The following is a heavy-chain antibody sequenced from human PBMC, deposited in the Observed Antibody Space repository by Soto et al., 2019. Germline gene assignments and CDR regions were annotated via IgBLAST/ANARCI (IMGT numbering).Heavy chain of an antibody. Sequence: EVQLLESGGHLVQPGGSLRLSCAGSAFTFSSYAMSWVRQAPGKGLEWVSAISGSGDITYYADSVKGRFTISRDNSKDTLYLQMDSLRAEDTAMYYCAKDWRTTVASPEYFQHWGQGTLVTVSS. V-gene: IGHV3-23*01. CDR2: ISGSGDIT. D-gene: IGHD4-17*01. CDR3: AKDWRTTVASPEYFQH. CDR1: AFTFSSYA. J-gene: IGHJ1*01.